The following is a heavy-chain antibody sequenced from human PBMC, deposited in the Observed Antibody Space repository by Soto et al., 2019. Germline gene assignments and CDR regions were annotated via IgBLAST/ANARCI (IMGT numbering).Heavy chain of an antibody. J-gene: IGHJ4*02. V-gene: IGHV3-9*01. CDR1: GFTLFDYD. CDR3: VKDGYCRIPSCYAHDFDY. Sequence: EVELVESGGGLGQPGRSLRLSCAASGFTLFDYDMHWVRQAPGKGLEWVAGISWNGGPIGYVDSVKGRFTIARDNAKNILYLQMNGLTAEDTDLYYCVKDGYCRIPSCYAHDFDYWGQGTLVIVSS. D-gene: IGHD2-2*01. CDR2: ISWNGGPI.